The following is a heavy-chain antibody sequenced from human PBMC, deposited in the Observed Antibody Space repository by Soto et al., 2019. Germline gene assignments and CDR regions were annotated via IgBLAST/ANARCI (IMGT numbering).Heavy chain of an antibody. D-gene: IGHD5-12*01. V-gene: IGHV1-18*01. CDR2: ISAYNGNT. CDR3: ARVSAEGYSGYEFDH. CDR1: GYTFTSYG. J-gene: IGHJ4*02. Sequence: QVQLVQSGAEVKKPGASVKVSCKASGYTFTSYGISWVRQAPGQGLEWMGWISAYNGNTNYAQKLQGRVTMTTDTSTSTAYMELRSLRSDDTAVDHCARVSAEGYSGYEFDHWGQGTLVTGSS.